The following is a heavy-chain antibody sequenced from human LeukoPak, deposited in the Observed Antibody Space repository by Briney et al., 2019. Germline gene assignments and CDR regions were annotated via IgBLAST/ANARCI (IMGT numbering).Heavy chain of an antibody. D-gene: IGHD6-19*01. CDR2: IKEDGSEK. Sequence: GGSQRLSCAASGFTFSSYWMSWVRQAPGKGLEGLAKIKEDGSEKTYEDPLKGRSTLPRTNPKTSLFLQITSLRAEDTAVYSCASTKSSGWPHFDSWGQGNLVTVSS. CDR3: ASTKSSGWPHFDS. CDR1: GFTFSSYW. J-gene: IGHJ4*02. V-gene: IGHV3-7*01.